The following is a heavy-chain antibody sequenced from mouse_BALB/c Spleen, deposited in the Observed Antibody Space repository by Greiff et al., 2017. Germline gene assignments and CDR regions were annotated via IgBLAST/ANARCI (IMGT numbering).Heavy chain of an antibody. CDR3: ARGKSKSYSGNYEGAMDY. J-gene: IGHJ4*01. CDR2: IRNKANGYTT. Sequence: DVMLVESGGGLVQPGGSLRLSCATSGFTFTDYYMNWVRQPPGKALEWLGFIRNKANGYTTEYSASVKGRFTISRDNSQSILYLQMNTLRAEDSATYYCARGKSKSYSGNYEGAMDYWGQGTSVTVSS. V-gene: IGHV7-3*02. CDR1: GFTFTDYY. D-gene: IGHD2-10*01.